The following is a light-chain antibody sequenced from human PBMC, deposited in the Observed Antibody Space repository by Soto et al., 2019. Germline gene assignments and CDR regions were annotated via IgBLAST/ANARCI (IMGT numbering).Light chain of an antibody. CDR3: QQCFSLPPT. CDR1: QSIDNC. J-gene: IGKJ1*01. V-gene: IGKV1-39*01. Sequence: DIQMTQSPSSLSASVGDRVTITCRASQSIDNCLSWCQQIPGKAPKLLIYAASNLQRGVPSRFSGSGSGTEFTLTISNLQPDAFAVYYCQQCFSLPPTFGHGTKVDNK. CDR2: AAS.